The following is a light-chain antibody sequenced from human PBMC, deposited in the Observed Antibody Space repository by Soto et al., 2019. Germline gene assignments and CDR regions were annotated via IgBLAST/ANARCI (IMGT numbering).Light chain of an antibody. CDR3: QHFGDSPRT. CDR2: VAS. J-gene: IGKJ1*01. Sequence: EIVLTQSPGTLSLSPGERATLSCRASQSVTHNHLAWYQQKRGQAPRLLIYVASARATGLPGRFSGSGSGTDFTLTISRLEPEDFAVFYCQHFGDSPRTFGQGTNMEFK. V-gene: IGKV3-20*01. CDR1: QSVTHNH.